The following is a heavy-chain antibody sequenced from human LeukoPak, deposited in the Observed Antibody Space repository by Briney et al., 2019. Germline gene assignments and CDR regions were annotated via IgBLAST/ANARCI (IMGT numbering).Heavy chain of an antibody. Sequence: GGSLRLSCEVSGFNFSESVMTWVRQGPGKGLEWVSGISVRGSRTHYADSVKGRFTVSRDSSKNKLYLQMKGLRADDTAMYFCARDDFYDASSWGQGTRVTVSS. CDR2: ISVRGSRT. V-gene: IGHV3-23*01. D-gene: IGHD3-16*01. CDR3: ARDDFYDASS. CDR1: GFNFSESV. J-gene: IGHJ4*02.